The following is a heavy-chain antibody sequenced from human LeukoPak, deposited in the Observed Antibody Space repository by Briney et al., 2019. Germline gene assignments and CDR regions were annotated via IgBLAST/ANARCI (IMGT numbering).Heavy chain of an antibody. J-gene: IGHJ4*02. CDR3: ARVLPIFGVVIKNWDFDY. CDR2: INPNSGGT. D-gene: IGHD3-3*01. V-gene: IGHV1-2*02. CDR1: GYTFTGYY. Sequence: ASVKVSCKASGYTFTGYYMHWVRQAPGQGLEWMEWINPNSGGTNYAQKFQGRVTMTRDTSISTAYMELSRLRSDDTAEYYCARVLPIFGVVIKNWDFDYWGQGTLVTVSS.